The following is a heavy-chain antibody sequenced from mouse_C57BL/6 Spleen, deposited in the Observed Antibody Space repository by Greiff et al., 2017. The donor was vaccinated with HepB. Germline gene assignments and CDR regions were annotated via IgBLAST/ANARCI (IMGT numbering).Heavy chain of an antibody. J-gene: IGHJ1*03. D-gene: IGHD1-1*01. Sequence: QVQLQQPGAELVKPGASVKLSCKASGYTFTSYWMQWVKQRPGQGLEWIGEIDPSDSYTNYNQKFKGKATLTVDTSSSTAYMQLSSLTSEDSAVYYCACGSSPLRYFDVWGTGTTVTVSS. CDR2: IDPSDSYT. CDR1: GYTFTSYW. V-gene: IGHV1-50*01. CDR3: ACGSSPLRYFDV.